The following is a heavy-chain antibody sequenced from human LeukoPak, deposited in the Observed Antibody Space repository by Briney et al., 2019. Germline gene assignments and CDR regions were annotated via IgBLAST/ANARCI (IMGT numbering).Heavy chain of an antibody. CDR2: FDPEDGET. J-gene: IGHJ6*02. CDR1: GYTLTELS. CDR3: ATRRVTTTSYYYYGMDV. D-gene: IGHD4-11*01. Sequence: ASVKVSCKVSGYTLTELSMHWVRQAPGKGLEWMGGFDPEDGETIYAQKFQGRVTMTEGTSTDTAYMELSSLRSEDTAVYYCATRRVTTTSYYYYGMDVWGQGTTVTVSS. V-gene: IGHV1-24*01.